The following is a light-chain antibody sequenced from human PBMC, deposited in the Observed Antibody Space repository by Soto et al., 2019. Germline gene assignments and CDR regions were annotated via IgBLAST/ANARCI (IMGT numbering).Light chain of an antibody. CDR1: SGDVGSYNL. J-gene: IGLJ2*01. V-gene: IGLV2-23*01. CDR2: EGI. CDR3: CSYAGSRNVV. Sequence: QSVLTQPASVSGSPGQSITISCTGTSGDVGSYNLVSWYQQHPGKAPKVIIYEGIKRPSGVSDRFSGSKSGNTASLTIAGLQAEDDAHYYCCSYAGSRNVVFGGGTKVTVL.